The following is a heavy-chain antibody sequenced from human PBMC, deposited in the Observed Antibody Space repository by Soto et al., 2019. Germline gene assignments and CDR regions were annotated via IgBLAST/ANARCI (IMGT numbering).Heavy chain of an antibody. D-gene: IGHD3-22*01. CDR3: AGGDYYHSSGYYFYYYTMDV. V-gene: IGHV4-39*01. CDR1: GGSISTSRSY. J-gene: IGHJ6*02. CDR2: IFYSGST. Sequence: SETLSLTCNVSGGSISTSRSYWAWIRQPPGKGLEWLANIFYSGSTYYNPSLASRVTVSVETSRSQFSLKLSSVTAADTAVYYCAGGDYYHSSGYYFYYYTMDVWGQGTTVTVSS.